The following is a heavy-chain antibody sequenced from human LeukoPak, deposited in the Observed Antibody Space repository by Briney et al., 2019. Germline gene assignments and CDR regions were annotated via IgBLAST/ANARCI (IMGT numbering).Heavy chain of an antibody. Sequence: GGSLRLSCAASGFTFSSYWMHWVRQAPGKGLVWVSRINSDGSSTSYADSVKGRFTISRDNAKNTLYRQMNSLRAEDTAVYYCARDRGYCSGGSCYGAFDIWGQGTMVTVSS. D-gene: IGHD2-15*01. J-gene: IGHJ3*02. CDR2: INSDGSST. CDR1: GFTFSSYW. CDR3: ARDRGYCSGGSCYGAFDI. V-gene: IGHV3-74*01.